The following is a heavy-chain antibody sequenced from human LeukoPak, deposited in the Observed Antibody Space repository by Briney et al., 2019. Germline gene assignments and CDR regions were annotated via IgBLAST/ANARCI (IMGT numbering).Heavy chain of an antibody. CDR3: ASSQQLEDAFDI. CDR1: GYTFTSCY. J-gene: IGHJ3*02. D-gene: IGHD6-13*01. Sequence: ASVKVSCKASGYTFTSCYMHWVRQAPGQGLEWMGIINPSGGSTSYAQKFQGRVTMTRDMSTSTVYMELSSLRSEDTAVYYCASSQQLEDAFDIWGQGTMVTVSS. V-gene: IGHV1-46*01. CDR2: INPSGGST.